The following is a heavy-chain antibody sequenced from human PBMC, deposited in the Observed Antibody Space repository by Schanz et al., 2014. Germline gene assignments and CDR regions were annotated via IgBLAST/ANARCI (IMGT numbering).Heavy chain of an antibody. J-gene: IGHJ5*02. Sequence: EVQLVESGGGLVQPGKSLRLSCAASGFTFDKYAMHWVRQAPGKGLEWVSVISWNSGTIGYADSVKGRFTISRDNAKNSLFLQMNSLRPEDTAVYYCARGRVLESWGQGTLXTVSS. CDR1: GFTFDKYA. CDR3: ARGRVLES. V-gene: IGHV3-9*01. CDR2: ISWNSGTI. D-gene: IGHD1-1*01.